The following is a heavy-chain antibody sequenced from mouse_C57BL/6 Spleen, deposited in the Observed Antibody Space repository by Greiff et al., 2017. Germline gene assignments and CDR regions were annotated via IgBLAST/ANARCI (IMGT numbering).Heavy chain of an antibody. CDR1: GYTFTSYW. J-gene: IGHJ4*01. Sequence: QVQLQQPGAELVKPGASVKLSCKASGYTFTSYWMQWVNQRPGQGLEWIGELDPSDSYTNYNQKFKGKATLTVDTSSSTAYMQLSSLTSEDSAVYDCARSGTTVVATYAMDYWGQGTSVTVSS. CDR3: ARSGTTVVATYAMDY. V-gene: IGHV1-50*01. CDR2: LDPSDSYT. D-gene: IGHD1-1*01.